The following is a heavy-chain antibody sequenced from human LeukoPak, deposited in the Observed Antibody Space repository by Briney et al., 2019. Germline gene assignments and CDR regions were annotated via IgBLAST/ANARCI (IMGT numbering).Heavy chain of an antibody. CDR3: TTDPVIVVVPAAISARRTIL. D-gene: IGHD2-2*01. CDR1: GFTFSNAW. Sequence: SGGSLRLSCAASGFTFSNAWMSWVRQAPGKGLEWVGRIKSKTDGGTTDYAAPVKGRFTISRDDSKNTLYLQMNSLKTEDTAVYYCTTDPVIVVVPAAISARRTILWGQGTLVTVSS. CDR2: IKSKTDGGTT. V-gene: IGHV3-15*01. J-gene: IGHJ4*02.